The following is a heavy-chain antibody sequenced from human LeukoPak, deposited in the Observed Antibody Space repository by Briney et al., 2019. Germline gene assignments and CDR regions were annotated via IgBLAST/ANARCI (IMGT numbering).Heavy chain of an antibody. Sequence: GGSLRLSCAASGFTFSTYWMHWVRPAPGKGLVWVSRINSDGSSTTYADSVMGRFTISRDNATNTLYLQINSLRAEDTAVHYCARSTSHYYYYYMDVWGKGTTVTISS. CDR2: INSDGSST. CDR3: ARSTSHYYYYYMDV. V-gene: IGHV3-74*01. CDR1: GFTFSTYW. J-gene: IGHJ6*03.